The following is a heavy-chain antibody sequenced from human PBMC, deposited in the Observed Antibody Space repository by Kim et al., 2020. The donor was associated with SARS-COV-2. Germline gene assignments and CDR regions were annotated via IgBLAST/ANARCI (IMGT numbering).Heavy chain of an antibody. V-gene: IGHV6-1*01. J-gene: IGHJ4*02. D-gene: IGHD6-13*01. Sequence: AGSGKSRTTINPDTSKNQFSLQLNSVTPEDTAVYYCARESSFTNSWLEYWGQGTPVTVSA. CDR3: ARESSFTNSWLEY.